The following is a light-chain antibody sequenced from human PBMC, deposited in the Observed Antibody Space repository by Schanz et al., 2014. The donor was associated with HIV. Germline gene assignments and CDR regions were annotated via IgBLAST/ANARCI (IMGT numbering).Light chain of an antibody. CDR2: EVN. CDR3: SSYTSISTPIYV. V-gene: IGLV2-8*01. Sequence: QSALTQPPSASGSPGQSVTISCTGTSSDVGGYKYVSWYQQHPGKAPKLMIYEVNQRPSGVPDRFSGSKSGNTASLTVSGLQAEDEADYYCSSYTSISTPIYVFGTGTKLTVL. J-gene: IGLJ1*01. CDR1: SSDVGGYKY.